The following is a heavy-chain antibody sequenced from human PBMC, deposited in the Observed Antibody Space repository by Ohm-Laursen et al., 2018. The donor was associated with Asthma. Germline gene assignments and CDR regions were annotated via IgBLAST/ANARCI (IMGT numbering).Heavy chain of an antibody. CDR2: LFPDGRRT. J-gene: IGHJ4*02. Sequence: SLRLSCAASGFTFSDYFMHWVRQRPGGGLVWISHLFPDGRRTNYADSVKGRFTISRDDAQNTVYLQMNSLRVDDTAVYYCARGNVEGLLWGQGTLVTVS. V-gene: IGHV3-74*01. CDR3: ARGNVEGLL. CDR1: GFTFSDYF. D-gene: IGHD5-24*01.